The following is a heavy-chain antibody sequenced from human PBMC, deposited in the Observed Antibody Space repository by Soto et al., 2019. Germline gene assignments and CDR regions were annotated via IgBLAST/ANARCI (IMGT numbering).Heavy chain of an antibody. CDR1: GFTFSTHD. D-gene: IGHD2-15*01. Sequence: EVQLVESGGGVVRPGGSLRLSCAASGFTFSTHDMHWVRQATGKGLEWVSAIGSADDPYYTGSVKGRFTISRENAKNSLYLQMNILRAGDTAVYYCARAYSGRLPRRSDYYYAMDVWGQGTTVTVSS. V-gene: IGHV3-13*05. J-gene: IGHJ6*02. CDR3: ARAYSGRLPRRSDYYYAMDV. CDR2: IGSADDP.